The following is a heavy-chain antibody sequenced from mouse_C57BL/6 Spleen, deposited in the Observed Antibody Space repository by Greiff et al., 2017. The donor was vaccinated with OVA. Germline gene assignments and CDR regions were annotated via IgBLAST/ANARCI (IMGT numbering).Heavy chain of an antibody. V-gene: IGHV1-54*01. Sequence: QVQLQQSGAELVRPGTSVKVSCKASGYAFTHYLIEWVKQRPGQGLEWIGVINPGSGGTNYNEKFKGKATLTADKSSSTAYMQLSSLTSEDSAVYFCARSNGNYVRYFDYWGQGTTLTVSS. D-gene: IGHD2-1*01. CDR2: INPGSGGT. CDR3: ARSNGNYVRYFDY. J-gene: IGHJ2*01. CDR1: GYAFTHYL.